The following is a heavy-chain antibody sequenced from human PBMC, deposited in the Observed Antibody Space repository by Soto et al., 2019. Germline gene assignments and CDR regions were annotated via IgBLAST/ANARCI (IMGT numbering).Heavy chain of an antibody. D-gene: IGHD1-26*01. CDR1: GFSLSSYA. J-gene: IGHJ5*02. CDR3: AKDRRDGDVMHILVVDV. V-gene: IGHV3-30*18. Sequence: QVRLVESGGVVVQPGGSLRLSCATSGFSLSSYAMHWVRQAPGKGLEWVALLSYDETKKYYADSVKGRFTISRDTSKNALFLQMNNVRVEDTAVYYCAKDRRDGDVMHILVVDVWGQGAHVTVSS. CDR2: LSYDETKK.